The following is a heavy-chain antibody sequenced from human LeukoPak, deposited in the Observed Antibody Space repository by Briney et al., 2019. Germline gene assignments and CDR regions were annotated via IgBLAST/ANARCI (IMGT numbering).Heavy chain of an antibody. CDR2: IYYSGST. J-gene: IGHJ4*02. Sequence: PSETLSLTCTVSGGSISSYYWSWIRQPPGKGLEWIGYIYYSGSTNYNPSLKSRVTISVDTSKNQFSLNLSSVTAADTAVYYCARGDNYYDSSGLLGYWGQGTLVTVSS. CDR3: ARGDNYYDSSGLLGY. V-gene: IGHV4-59*01. D-gene: IGHD3-22*01. CDR1: GGSISSYY.